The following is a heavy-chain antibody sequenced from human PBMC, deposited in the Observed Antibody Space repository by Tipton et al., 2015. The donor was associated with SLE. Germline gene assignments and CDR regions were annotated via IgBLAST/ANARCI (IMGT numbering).Heavy chain of an antibody. D-gene: IGHD3-10*01. V-gene: IGHV3-15*01. CDR3: TTPMVQGVIISDYGMDV. CDR2: IKSKTDGGTT. CDR1: GFTFSNAW. Sequence: SLRLSCAASGFTFSNAWMSWVRQAPGKGLEWVGRIKSKTDGGTTDYAAPVTGRFTISRDDSKNTLYLQMNSLKTEDTAVYYCTTPMVQGVIISDYGMDVWGQGTTVTVSS. J-gene: IGHJ6*02.